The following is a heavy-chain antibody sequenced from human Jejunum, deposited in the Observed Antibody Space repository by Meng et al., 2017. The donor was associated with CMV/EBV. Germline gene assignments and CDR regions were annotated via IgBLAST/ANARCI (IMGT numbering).Heavy chain of an antibody. CDR2: TYYRSKWYN. Sequence: GDSVCTNSAAWNWIRQSPSRGFEWLGRTYYRSKWYNDYSVSVKSRVTINSDTSKNQFSLQLNSLTPEDTAVYYCARADSGGRSFDYWGQGTLVTVSS. CDR3: ARADSGGRSFDY. CDR1: GDSVCTNSAA. D-gene: IGHD6-19*01. J-gene: IGHJ4*02. V-gene: IGHV6-1*01.